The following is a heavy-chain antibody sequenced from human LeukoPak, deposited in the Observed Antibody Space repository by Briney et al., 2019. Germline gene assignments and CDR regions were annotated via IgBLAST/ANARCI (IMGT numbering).Heavy chain of an antibody. CDR2: ISYDGSNK. Sequence: GGSLRLSCAASGFTFSSYGMHWVRQAPGKGLEWVAVISYDGSNKYYADSVKGRFTISRDNSKNTLYLQMNSLRAEDTAVYYCARSMIAVVKYAFDIWGQGTMVTVSS. CDR1: GFTFSSYG. J-gene: IGHJ3*02. CDR3: ARSMIAVVKYAFDI. V-gene: IGHV3-30*03. D-gene: IGHD3-22*01.